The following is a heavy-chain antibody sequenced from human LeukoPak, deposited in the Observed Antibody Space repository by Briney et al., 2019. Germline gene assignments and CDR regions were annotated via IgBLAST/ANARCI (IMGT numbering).Heavy chain of an antibody. CDR1: GFTFSSYA. J-gene: IGHJ4*02. V-gene: IGHV3-30*04. CDR2: ISYDGSNK. Sequence: PGGSLRLSCAASGFTFSSYAMHWVRQAPGKGLEWVAVISYDGSNKYYADSVKGRFTISRDNSKNTLYLQMNSLRAEDTAVYYCARDRIERYCSSTSCYGGDYWGQGTLVTVSS. D-gene: IGHD2-2*01. CDR3: ARDRIERYCSSTSCYGGDY.